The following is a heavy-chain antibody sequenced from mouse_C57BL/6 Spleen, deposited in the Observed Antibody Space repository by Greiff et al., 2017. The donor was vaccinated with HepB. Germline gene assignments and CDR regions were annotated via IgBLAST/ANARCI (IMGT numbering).Heavy chain of an antibody. CDR2: ISSGGSYT. CDR3: ARRVATDWYFDV. Sequence: EVMLVESVGDLVKPGGSLKLSCAASGFTFRSYGMSWVRQTPDKRLEWVATISSGGSYTYYPDRVKGRFTIARDYAKNTLYLQMSSLKSEDTAMYYCARRVATDWYFDVWGTGTTVTVSS. D-gene: IGHD1-1*01. V-gene: IGHV5-6*02. J-gene: IGHJ1*03. CDR1: GFTFRSYG.